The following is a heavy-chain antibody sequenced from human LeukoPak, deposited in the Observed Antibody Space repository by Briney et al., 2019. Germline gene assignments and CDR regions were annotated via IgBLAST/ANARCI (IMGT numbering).Heavy chain of an antibody. CDR2: IYTSGST. CDR3: ARGGAAAGKVRYYFDY. J-gene: IGHJ4*02. CDR1: GGSISSGSYY. D-gene: IGHD6-13*01. V-gene: IGHV4-61*02. Sequence: NASETLSLTCTVSGGSISSGSYYWSWIRQPAGKGLEWIGRIYTSGSTNYNPSLKSRVTISVDTSKNQFSLKLSSVTAADTAVYYCARGGAAAGKVRYYFDYWGQGTLVTVSS.